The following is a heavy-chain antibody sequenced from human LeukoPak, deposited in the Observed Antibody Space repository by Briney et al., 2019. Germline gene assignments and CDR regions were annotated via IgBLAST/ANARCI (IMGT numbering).Heavy chain of an antibody. V-gene: IGHV1-69*13. CDR2: IIPIFGTA. CDR3: ARDWSGYYSYYYGMDV. CDR1: GYTFNNYA. D-gene: IGHD3-3*01. Sequence: ASVKVSCKSSGYTFNNYAMNWVRQAPGQGLERMGGIIPIFGTANYAQKFQGRVTITADESTSTAYMELSSLRSEDTAVYYCARDWSGYYSYYYGMDVWGQGTTVTVSS. J-gene: IGHJ6*02.